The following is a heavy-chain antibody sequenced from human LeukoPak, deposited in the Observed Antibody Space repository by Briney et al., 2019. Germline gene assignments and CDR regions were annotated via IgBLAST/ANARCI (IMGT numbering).Heavy chain of an antibody. CDR1: GFAFSNYW. J-gene: IGHJ4*02. CDR3: ARGASNRFDY. CDR2: TYTDGSST. D-gene: IGHD1-14*01. V-gene: IGHV3-74*01. Sequence: GGSLRLSCAASGFAFSNYWMHWVRQAPGKGLVWVSRTYTDGSSTNYADSLKGRFTISRDNAKNTLFLQMNSLRAEDTAVYYCARGASNRFDYWGQGTLVTVSS.